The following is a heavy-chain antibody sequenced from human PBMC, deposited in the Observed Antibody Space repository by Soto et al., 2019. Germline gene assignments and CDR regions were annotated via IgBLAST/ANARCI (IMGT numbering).Heavy chain of an antibody. V-gene: IGHV1-69*02. Sequence: GASVKVSCKASGGTFSSYTISWVRQAPGQGLEWMGRIIPILGIANYAQKFQGRVTITADKSTSTAYMELSSLRSEDTAVYYCARGIVVVVAATPYYYYYGMDVWGQGTTVTVSS. D-gene: IGHD2-15*01. CDR2: IIPILGIA. J-gene: IGHJ6*02. CDR3: ARGIVVVVAATPYYYYYGMDV. CDR1: GGTFSSYT.